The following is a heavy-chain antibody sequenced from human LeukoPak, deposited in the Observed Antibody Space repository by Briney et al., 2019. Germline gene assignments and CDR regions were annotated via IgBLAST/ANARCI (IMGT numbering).Heavy chain of an antibody. CDR1: GYTFAGYY. CDR2: INPNSGDT. D-gene: IGHD4-23*01. CDR3: AREIGWVTRDF. Sequence: ASVKVSCKASGYTFAGYYMHWVPQAPGQGVEWMGRINPNSGDTDYAQNFQGRVTMTRDTSISKAYMELSRLRSDDTAVYYCAREIGWVTRDFWGQGTLVTVSS. J-gene: IGHJ4*02. V-gene: IGHV1-2*06.